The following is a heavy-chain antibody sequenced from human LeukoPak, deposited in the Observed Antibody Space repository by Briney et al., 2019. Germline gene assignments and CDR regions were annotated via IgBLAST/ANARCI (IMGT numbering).Heavy chain of an antibody. CDR1: GGSISSSSYY. D-gene: IGHD3-16*01. CDR2: IYYSGST. CDR3: AREGGITYSVDY. Sequence: PSETLSLTCTVSGGSISSSSYYWGWIRQPPGKGLEWIGSIYYSGSTYYNPSLKSRVTISVDTSKNQFSLKLSSVTAADTAVYYCAREGGITYSVDYWGQGTLVTVSS. J-gene: IGHJ4*02. V-gene: IGHV4-39*07.